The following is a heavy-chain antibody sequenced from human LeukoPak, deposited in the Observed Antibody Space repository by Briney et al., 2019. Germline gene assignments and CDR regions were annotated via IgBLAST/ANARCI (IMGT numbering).Heavy chain of an antibody. Sequence: GGSLRLSCAASGFTFSDYYMRWIRQAPGKGLEYVSYISSSSDHTNYADSVKGRFTISRDNAKNSLYLQMNSLRAEDMAVYYCAGGANWLDPWGQGTLVTVSS. V-gene: IGHV3-11*06. J-gene: IGHJ5*02. CDR2: ISSSSDHT. CDR1: GFTFSDYY. CDR3: AGGANWLDP.